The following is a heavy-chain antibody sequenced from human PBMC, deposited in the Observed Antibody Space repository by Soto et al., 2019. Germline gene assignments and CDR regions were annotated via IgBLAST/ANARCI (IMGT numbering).Heavy chain of an antibody. CDR3: ARGGGLDTAMVHYYYYGMDV. Sequence: GASVKVSCKASGYTFTSYAMHWVRQAPGQRLEWMGWINAGNGNTKYSQKFQGRVTITRDTSASTAYMELSSLRSEDTAVYYCARGGGLDTAMVHYYYYGMDVWGQGTTVTVSS. J-gene: IGHJ6*02. D-gene: IGHD5-18*01. V-gene: IGHV1-3*01. CDR2: INAGNGNT. CDR1: GYTFTSYA.